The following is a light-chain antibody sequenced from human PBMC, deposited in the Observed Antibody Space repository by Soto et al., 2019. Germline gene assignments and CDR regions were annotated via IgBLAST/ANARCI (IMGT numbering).Light chain of an antibody. CDR2: ANS. CDR1: SSNFGAGYD. Sequence: QSVLTQPPSVSGAPGQRITISCTGSSSNFGAGYDVHWYQQLPGTATKLLIYANSNRPSGVPDRFSGSKSGTSASLAITRLQAEDEADYYCQSYDSSLSGSLVFGGGTKLTVL. CDR3: QSYDSSLSGSLV. J-gene: IGLJ2*01. V-gene: IGLV1-40*01.